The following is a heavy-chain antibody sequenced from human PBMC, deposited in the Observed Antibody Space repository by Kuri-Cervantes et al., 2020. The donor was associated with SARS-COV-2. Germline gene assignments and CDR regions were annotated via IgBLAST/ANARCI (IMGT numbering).Heavy chain of an antibody. CDR2: IYHSGST. D-gene: IGHD1-26*01. Sequence: SQTLSLTCAVSGYSISSGYYWGWIRQPPGKGLEWIGSIYHSGSTYYNPSLKSRVTISVDTSKNQFSLKLSSVTAADTAVYYCARERWELNHGFDYWGQGTLVTVPS. V-gene: IGHV4-38-2*02. J-gene: IGHJ4*02. CDR3: ARERWELNHGFDY. CDR1: GYSISSGYY.